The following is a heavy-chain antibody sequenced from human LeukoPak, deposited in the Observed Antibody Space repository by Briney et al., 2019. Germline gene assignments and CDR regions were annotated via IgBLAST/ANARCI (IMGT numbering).Heavy chain of an antibody. J-gene: IGHJ3*02. V-gene: IGHV3-23*01. CDR2: IVPSGDRT. Sequence: GGSLRLSCAASGFTFSSYAMSWVRQAPGKGLGWVSSIVPSGDRTYYADSVKGRFTISRDNAKNSLYLQMNSLRAEDTAVYYCAGPYYYDSSGYYRYAFDIWGQGTMVTVSS. CDR3: AGPYYYDSSGYYRYAFDI. D-gene: IGHD3-22*01. CDR1: GFTFSSYA.